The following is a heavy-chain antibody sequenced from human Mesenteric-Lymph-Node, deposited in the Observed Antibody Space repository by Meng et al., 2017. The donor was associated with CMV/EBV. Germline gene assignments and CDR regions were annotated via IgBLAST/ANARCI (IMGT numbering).Heavy chain of an antibody. CDR1: GVTVSTHH. V-gene: IGHV3-48*03. Sequence: GGSLRLSCAASGVTVSTHHMTWVRRAPGKGLEWVSYVSGSGTVIYYANSVKGRFTISRDNAKNSVYLQMNSLRAEDTALYYCARADIDHDYEDYWGQGTLVTVSS. CDR3: ARADIDHDYEDY. D-gene: IGHD4-17*01. J-gene: IGHJ4*02. CDR2: VSGSGTVI.